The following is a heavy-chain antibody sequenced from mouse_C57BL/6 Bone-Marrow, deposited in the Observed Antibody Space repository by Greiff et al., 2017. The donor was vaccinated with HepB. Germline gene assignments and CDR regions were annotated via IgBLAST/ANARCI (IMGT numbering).Heavy chain of an antibody. J-gene: IGHJ2*01. CDR1: GFTFSDAW. CDR3: TRAHYYGSSYDFDY. V-gene: IGHV6-6*01. CDR2: IRNKANNHAT. Sequence: EVQLQQSGGGLVQPGGSMKLSCAASGFTFSDAWMDWVRQSPEKGLEWVAEIRNKANNHATYYAESVKGRFTISRDDSKSSVYLQMNSLRAEDTGIYYCTRAHYYGSSYDFDYWGQGTTLTVSS. D-gene: IGHD1-1*01.